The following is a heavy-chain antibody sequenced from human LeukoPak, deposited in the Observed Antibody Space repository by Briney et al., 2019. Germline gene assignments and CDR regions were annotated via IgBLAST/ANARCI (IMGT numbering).Heavy chain of an antibody. CDR1: GGTFGSYA. CDR2: IIPIFSIT. J-gene: IGHJ4*02. Sequence: EASVKLSCKASGGTFGSYAISWVRQAPGQGSEWMGRIIPIFSITNYAQKFQGRVTITADKSTSTAYMELSSLRSEDTAVYYCARDSIMTNRYYFDYWGQGTLVTVSS. V-gene: IGHV1-69*04. D-gene: IGHD1-14*01. CDR3: ARDSIMTNRYYFDY.